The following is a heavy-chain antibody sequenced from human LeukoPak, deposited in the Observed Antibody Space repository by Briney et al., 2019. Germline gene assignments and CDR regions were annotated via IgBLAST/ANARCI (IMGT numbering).Heavy chain of an antibody. V-gene: IGHV4-59*08. D-gene: IGHD3-22*01. Sequence: SETLSLTCTVSGGSISTYYWSWIRQPPGKGLEWIGCIYYSGSTKYNPSLKSRVTISVDTSKNQFSLKLSSVAAADTALYYCARQTTYYYDNSSIKNWFDPWGQGTLVTVSS. CDR2: IYYSGST. CDR1: GGSISTYY. CDR3: ARQTTYYYDNSSIKNWFDP. J-gene: IGHJ5*02.